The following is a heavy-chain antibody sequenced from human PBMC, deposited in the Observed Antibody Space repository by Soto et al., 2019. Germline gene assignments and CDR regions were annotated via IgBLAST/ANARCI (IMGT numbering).Heavy chain of an antibody. D-gene: IGHD2-15*01. Sequence: QVQLVESGGDLVKPGGSLRLSCAASGFTFSDYYMTWIRQAPGKGLEWVAYISGSGTNMYYADSVKGRFTISRDNAKNSLYLQMNSLRAEDTAVYYCAREGRCSRGNCYILNWGQGTLVTVSS. CDR3: AREGRCSRGNCYILN. CDR2: ISGSGTNM. V-gene: IGHV3-11*01. J-gene: IGHJ4*02. CDR1: GFTFSDYY.